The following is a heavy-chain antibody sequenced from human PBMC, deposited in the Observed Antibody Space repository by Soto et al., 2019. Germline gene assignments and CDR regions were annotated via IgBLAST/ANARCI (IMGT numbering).Heavy chain of an antibody. CDR2: IYYSGST. J-gene: IGHJ4*02. D-gene: IGHD1-1*01. Sequence: SIRQPPGKGLEWIGYIYYSGSTNYNPSLKSRVTISVDTSKNQFSLKLSSVTAADTAVYYCARRYGYSFDYWGQGTLVTVSS. V-gene: IGHV4-59*08. CDR3: ARRYGYSFDY.